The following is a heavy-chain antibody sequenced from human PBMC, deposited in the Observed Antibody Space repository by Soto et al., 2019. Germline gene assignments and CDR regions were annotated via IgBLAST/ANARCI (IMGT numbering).Heavy chain of an antibody. D-gene: IGHD3-3*01. CDR3: ARADYLWSGVTH. J-gene: IGHJ4*02. CDR1: GGSISSYY. V-gene: IGHV4-59*01. CDR2: IYYSGST. Sequence: SETLSVTCTVSGGSISSYYWSWSRQPPGKGLEWIGYIYYSGSTNYNPSLKSRVTISVDTSKNQFSLKLSSVTAADTAVYYCARADYLWSGVTHWGQGPLVTVSS.